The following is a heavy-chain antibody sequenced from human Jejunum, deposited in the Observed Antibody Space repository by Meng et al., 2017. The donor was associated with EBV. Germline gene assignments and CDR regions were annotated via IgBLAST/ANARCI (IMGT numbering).Heavy chain of an antibody. CDR3: ASGPSCSSGSCQEFDY. CDR1: EYIFTTYD. Sequence: QVQLGQSGAAVNNPGASVRVSCQASEYIFTTYDLHWVRQAPGKRLEWMGWINGGATSTVYSQNFQGRLTIARDTSARTAFMELSSLTSEDTAVYYCASGPSCSSGSCQEFDYWGQGTLVTVSS. V-gene: IGHV1-3*01. D-gene: IGHD2-2*01. J-gene: IGHJ4*02. CDR2: INGGATST.